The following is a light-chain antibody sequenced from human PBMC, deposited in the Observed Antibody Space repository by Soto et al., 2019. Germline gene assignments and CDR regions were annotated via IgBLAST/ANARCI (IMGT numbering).Light chain of an antibody. CDR3: QQSYSTPFT. V-gene: IGKV1-39*01. J-gene: IGKJ3*01. Sequence: DIQMTQSPSSLSASVGDRVTITCRASQNISSYLNWYQQKPGKAPNLLIYAAFSLQSGVPSRFSGSGSGTEFTHTISSLQPEDFAPYYCQQSYSTPFTFGPGTTVDIK. CDR1: QNISSY. CDR2: AAF.